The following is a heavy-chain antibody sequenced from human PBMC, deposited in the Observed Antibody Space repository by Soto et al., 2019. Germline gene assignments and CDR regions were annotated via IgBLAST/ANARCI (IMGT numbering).Heavy chain of an antibody. CDR3: ARGYSSKWYYFDY. V-gene: IGHV4-4*02. Sequence: QVLLQESGPGLVKPSGTLSLACAVSGVSINNNNWWNWVRQTPGKGLEWIGEIYPDGSSHYAPSLRSRVTMSVDRSKNQFFLRLTSVTAAYTAVYYCARGYSSKWYYFDYWGQGILVTVSS. CDR1: GVSINNNNW. D-gene: IGHD6-13*01. J-gene: IGHJ4*02. CDR2: IYPDGSS.